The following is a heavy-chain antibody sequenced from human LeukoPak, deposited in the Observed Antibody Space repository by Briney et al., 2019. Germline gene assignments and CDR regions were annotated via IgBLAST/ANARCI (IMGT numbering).Heavy chain of an antibody. CDR1: GGSFSGYY. V-gene: IGHV4-34*01. J-gene: IGHJ6*03. CDR3: ASANYYYYYYMDV. CDR2: INHSGST. Sequence: SETLSLTCAIYGGSFSGYYWSWIRQPPGKGLEWIGEINHSGSTNYNPSLKSRVTISVDTSKNQFSLKLSSVTAADTAVYYCASANYYYYYYMDVWGKGTTVTVSS.